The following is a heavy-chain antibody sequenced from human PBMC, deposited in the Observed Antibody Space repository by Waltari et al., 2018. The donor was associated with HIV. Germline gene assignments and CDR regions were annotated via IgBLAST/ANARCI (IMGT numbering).Heavy chain of an antibody. CDR1: GFTFSNFW. CDR3: ASPSIRAGMDV. J-gene: IGHJ6*02. D-gene: IGHD2-2*02. Sequence: EVQLVESGGGLVQPGGSLRLSCAASGFTFSNFWMSWVRQAPGKGVEWLANIKQDGSEKYYVDSVKGRFTISRDNAKNSLYLQMNSLRAEDTAVYYCASPSIRAGMDVWGQGTTVTVSS. V-gene: IGHV3-7*01. CDR2: IKQDGSEK.